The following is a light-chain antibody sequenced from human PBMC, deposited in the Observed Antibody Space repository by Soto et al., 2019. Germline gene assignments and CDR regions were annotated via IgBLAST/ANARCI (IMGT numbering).Light chain of an antibody. Sequence: EIVLAQSPATLSLSPGERATLSCRSSQSVSIYLAWYQQKPGQAPRLLIYDASNRATGIPARFSGSGSGTDFTLTISSLQSEDFAVYYCQQYNNWPLTFGQGTRLEI. CDR2: DAS. CDR3: QQYNNWPLT. CDR1: QSVSIY. J-gene: IGKJ5*01. V-gene: IGKV3-11*01.